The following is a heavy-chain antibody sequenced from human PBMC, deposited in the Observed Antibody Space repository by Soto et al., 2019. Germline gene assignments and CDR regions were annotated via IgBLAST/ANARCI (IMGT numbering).Heavy chain of an antibody. Sequence: QVQLVESGGGVVQPGRSLRLSCAASGFTFSSYGMHWVRQAPGKGLEWVAVIWYDGSNKYYADSVKGRFTISRDNSKNTLYLQMNSLRAEDTAVYYCARDGAIVPHFRWGDAFDIWGQGTMVTVSS. CDR1: GFTFSSYG. J-gene: IGHJ3*02. CDR3: ARDGAIVPHFRWGDAFDI. V-gene: IGHV3-33*01. CDR2: IWYDGSNK. D-gene: IGHD2-2*01.